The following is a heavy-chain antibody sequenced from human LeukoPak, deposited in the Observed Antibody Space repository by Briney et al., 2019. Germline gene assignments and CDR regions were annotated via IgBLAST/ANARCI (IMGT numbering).Heavy chain of an antibody. J-gene: IGHJ4*02. Sequence: QTGGSLRLSCAASGFTVSSNYMSWVRQAPGKGLEWVSVIYSGVSTYYADSVKGRFTISRDNSKSTLYPQMNSLRAEDTAVYYWATSRSLDYWGQGTLVTVSS. CDR2: IYSGVST. CDR3: ATSRSLDY. V-gene: IGHV3-66*01. CDR1: GFTVSSNY.